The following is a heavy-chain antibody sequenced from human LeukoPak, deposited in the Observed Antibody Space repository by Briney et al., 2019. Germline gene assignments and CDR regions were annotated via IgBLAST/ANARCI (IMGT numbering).Heavy chain of an antibody. CDR3: AKGATYYYDSSGYYYFDY. D-gene: IGHD3-22*01. J-gene: IGHJ4*02. V-gene: IGHV3-23*01. CDR2: ISGSGGST. Sequence: GGSLRLSCVVSGFTLSSYAMSWVRQAPGKGLEWVSAISGSGGSTYYADSVKGRFTISRDNSKNTLYLQMNSLRAEDTAVYYCAKGATYYYDSSGYYYFDYWGQGTLVTVSS. CDR1: GFTLSSYA.